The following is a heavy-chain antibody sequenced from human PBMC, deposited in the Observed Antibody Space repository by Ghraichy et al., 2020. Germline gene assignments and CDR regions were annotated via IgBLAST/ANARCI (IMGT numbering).Heavy chain of an antibody. D-gene: IGHD6-13*01. CDR3: AKGALPSSRYLLTFFDS. Sequence: GGSLRLSCAASGFTFINHAMSWVRQAPGKGLEWVSVISGSGASTDYADSVKGRFTISRDNSKNTLSLQVNGLRAEDTAVYYCAKGALPSSRYLLTFFDSWGQGTLVTVSS. V-gene: IGHV3-23*01. J-gene: IGHJ4*02. CDR2: ISGSGAST. CDR1: GFTFINHA.